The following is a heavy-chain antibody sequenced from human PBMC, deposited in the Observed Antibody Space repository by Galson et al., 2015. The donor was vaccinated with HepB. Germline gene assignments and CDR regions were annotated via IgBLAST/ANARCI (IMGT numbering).Heavy chain of an antibody. J-gene: IGHJ4*02. D-gene: IGHD3-10*01. V-gene: IGHV4-34*01. Sequence: ETLSLTCAVYGGSFSGYYWSWIRQPPGKGLEWIGEINHSGSTNYNPSLKSRVTISVDTSKNQFSLKLSSVTAADTAVYYCARGAGSGSRHIGYWGQGTLVTVSS. CDR1: GGSFSGYY. CDR2: INHSGST. CDR3: ARGAGSGSRHIGY.